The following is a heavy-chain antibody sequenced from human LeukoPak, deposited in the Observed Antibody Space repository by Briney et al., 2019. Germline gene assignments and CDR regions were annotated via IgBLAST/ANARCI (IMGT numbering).Heavy chain of an antibody. D-gene: IGHD6-19*01. Sequence: GGSLRLSCAASGFTFNDYYMSWIRQAPGKGLEWLSYINIGGTNTHYADSVKGRFTISRDNAKKSLYLEMNNLRAEDTAVYYCAKGIYSSGWSYFDYWGHGTLVTVSS. V-gene: IGHV3-11*01. CDR3: AKGIYSSGWSYFDY. CDR2: INIGGTNT. J-gene: IGHJ4*01. CDR1: GFTFNDYY.